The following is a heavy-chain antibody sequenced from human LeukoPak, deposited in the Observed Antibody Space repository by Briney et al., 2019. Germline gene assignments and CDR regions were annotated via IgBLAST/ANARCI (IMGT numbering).Heavy chain of an antibody. CDR2: ISGRSDDI. Sequence: ASVKVSCKASGYTFTTFGISWVRQAPGRGLEWMGYISGRSDDINFAQNFQDRLTMTTDTSTSTAYMELERLTSDDTAVYYCARDWDRWTDSFDPWGQGTLVIVSS. CDR1: GYTFTTFG. V-gene: IGHV1-18*01. CDR3: ARDWDRWTDSFDP. J-gene: IGHJ5*02. D-gene: IGHD1-26*01.